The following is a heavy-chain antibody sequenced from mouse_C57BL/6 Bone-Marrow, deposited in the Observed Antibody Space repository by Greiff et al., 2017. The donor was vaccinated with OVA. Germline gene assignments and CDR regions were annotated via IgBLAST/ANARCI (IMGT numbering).Heavy chain of an antibody. D-gene: IGHD1-1*01. CDR2: IRLKSDNYAT. J-gene: IGHJ1*03. V-gene: IGHV6-3*01. Sequence: DVKLVESGGGLVQPGGSMKLSCVASGFTFSNYWMNWVRQSPEKGLEWVAQIRLKSDNYATHYAESVKGRFTISRDDSKSSVYLQMNNLRAEDTGIYYCTGRRYYASYFDVWGTGTTVTVSS. CDR1: GFTFSNYW. CDR3: TGRRYYASYFDV.